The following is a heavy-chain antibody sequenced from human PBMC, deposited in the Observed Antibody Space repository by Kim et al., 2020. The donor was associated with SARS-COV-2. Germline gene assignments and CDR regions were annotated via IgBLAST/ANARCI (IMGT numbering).Heavy chain of an antibody. Sequence: PSLKGRVTISVDTSKNQFYLKLSSVTAADTAVYYCARHSLIAAAGREFDYWGQGTLVTVSS. D-gene: IGHD6-13*01. CDR3: ARHSLIAAAGREFDY. V-gene: IGHV4-39*01. J-gene: IGHJ4*02.